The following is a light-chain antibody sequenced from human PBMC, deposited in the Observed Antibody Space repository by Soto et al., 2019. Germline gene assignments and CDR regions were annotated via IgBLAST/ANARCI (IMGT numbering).Light chain of an antibody. CDR2: EVT. CDR3: CSYAGTSTPGV. J-gene: IGLJ2*01. Sequence: QSALTQPRSVSGSPGQSVTISCTGTSSDVGGYNRVSWYQQPPGTAPKLIIYEVTNRPSGVPDRFSGSKSGNTASLTISGLQAEDEADYYCCSYAGTSTPGVFGGGTKVTVL. V-gene: IGLV2-11*01. CDR1: SSDVGGYNR.